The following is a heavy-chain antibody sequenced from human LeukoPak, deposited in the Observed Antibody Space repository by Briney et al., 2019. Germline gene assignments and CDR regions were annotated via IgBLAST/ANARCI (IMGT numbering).Heavy chain of an antibody. CDR3: AREGGSYDSSGYYSLYYYFDY. CDR1: GGSISSSSYY. V-gene: IGHV4-39*07. CDR2: IYYSGST. D-gene: IGHD3-22*01. Sequence: SETLCLTCTVSGGSISSSSYYWGWLRQPPGKGLEWIGSIYYSGSTYYNPSLKSRVTISVDTSKNQFSLKLSSVTAADTAVYYCAREGGSYDSSGYYSLYYYFDYWGQGTLVTVSS. J-gene: IGHJ4*02.